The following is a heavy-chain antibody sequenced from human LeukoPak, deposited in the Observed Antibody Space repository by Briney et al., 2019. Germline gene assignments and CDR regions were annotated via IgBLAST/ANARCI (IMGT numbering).Heavy chain of an antibody. V-gene: IGHV3-48*01. J-gene: IGHJ4*02. D-gene: IGHD3-22*01. CDR1: GFTFSSYS. CDR2: ISSSSSTI. Sequence: GGSLRLSCAASGFTFSSYSMNWVRQAPGKGLEWVSHISSSSSTIYYADSVKGRFTISRDNAKNSLYLQMNSLRAEDTAVYYCARRGYYDSSGYDYWGQGTLVTVSS. CDR3: ARRGYYDSSGYDY.